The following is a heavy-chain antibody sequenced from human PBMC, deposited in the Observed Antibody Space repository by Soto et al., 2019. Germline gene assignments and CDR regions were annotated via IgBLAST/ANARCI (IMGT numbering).Heavy chain of an antibody. Sequence: QITLKESGPTLVKPTQTLTLTCTFSGFSLTTSGVGVGWIRQPPGKALECLALIYWDDDKRYSPSLKSRLTIPTDTSKNQVVLTMTSMDPLDTATYSCAHSLGYMDFWGKGPRSPSP. J-gene: IGHJ6*03. CDR3: AHSLGYMDF. V-gene: IGHV2-5*02. CDR1: GFSLTTSGVG. D-gene: IGHD7-27*01. CDR2: IYWDDDK.